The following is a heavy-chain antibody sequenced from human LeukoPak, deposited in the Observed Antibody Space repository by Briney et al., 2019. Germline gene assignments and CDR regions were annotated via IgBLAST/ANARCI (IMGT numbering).Heavy chain of an antibody. CDR1: GYTFTIYG. D-gene: IGHD3-10*01. CDR2: ISAYNGNT. Sequence: AAVNVACKASGYTFTIYGISWVRQAPGQGLDWMGWISAYNGNTNYAQKLQCRVTMTTDTSTRTAHIELRSMRSDDPAVYYCERSETAINMVRGVIITPGYWGQGHLVIVSS. J-gene: IGHJ4*02. CDR3: ERSETAINMVRGVIITPGY. V-gene: IGHV1-18*01.